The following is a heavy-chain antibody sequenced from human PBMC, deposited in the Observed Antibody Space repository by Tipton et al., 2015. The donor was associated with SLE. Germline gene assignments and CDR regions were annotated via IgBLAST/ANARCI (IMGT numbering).Heavy chain of an antibody. Sequence: TLSLTCSVAGLSMTTRPWWTWVRQPPGKGLEWVGEVHHTGGNNYNPSLRSRVTISMDTSKSQFSLTLKSVTAADTAVYYCARHLGVIVAFEVWGQGTVLTVSS. D-gene: IGHD3-10*01. V-gene: IGHV4-4*02. CDR2: VHHTGGN. CDR1: GLSMTTRPW. CDR3: ARHLGVIVAFEV. J-gene: IGHJ3*01.